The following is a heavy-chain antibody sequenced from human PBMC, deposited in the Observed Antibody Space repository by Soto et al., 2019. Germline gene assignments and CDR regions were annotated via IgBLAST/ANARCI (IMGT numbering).Heavy chain of an antibody. CDR2: IKQDGSEK. D-gene: IGHD2-15*01. CDR3: ARERCSGGSCYSYFDY. CDR1: GLTFSSYW. Sequence: GGSLRLSCAASGLTFSSYWMSWVRQAPGKGLEWVANIKQDGSEKYYVDSVKGRFTISRDNAKNSLYLQMNSLRAEDTAVYYCARERCSGGSCYSYFDYWGQGTLVTVSS. J-gene: IGHJ4*02. V-gene: IGHV3-7*03.